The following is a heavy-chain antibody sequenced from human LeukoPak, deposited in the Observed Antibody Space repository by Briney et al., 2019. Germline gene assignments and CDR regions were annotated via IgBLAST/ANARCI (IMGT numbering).Heavy chain of an antibody. V-gene: IGHV3-66*01. J-gene: IGHJ4*02. CDR2: IYSGDST. D-gene: IGHD6-19*01. CDR3: ARDRAVADGRLYY. Sequence: GGSLRLSCAASGFTFDDYAMHWVRQAPGKGLEWVSVIYSGDSTYYADSVKGRFIISRDNSKNTVCLQMNSLRAEDTAVYYCARDRAVADGRLYYWGQGTLVTVSS. CDR1: GFTFDDYA.